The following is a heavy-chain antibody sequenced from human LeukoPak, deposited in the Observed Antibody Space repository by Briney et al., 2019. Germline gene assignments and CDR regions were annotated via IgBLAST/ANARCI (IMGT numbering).Heavy chain of an antibody. CDR3: ARHRGQPYYFDY. J-gene: IGHJ4*02. CDR1: GFTFSTYS. Sequence: GGSLGLSCAASGFTFSTYSMNWVRQAPGKGLEWVSSISSSSNYIYYADSLKGRFTISRDNAKNSLFLQMNSLRAEDTAVYYCARHRGQPYYFDYWGQGTLVTVSS. V-gene: IGHV3-21*06. D-gene: IGHD6-13*01. CDR2: ISSSSNYI.